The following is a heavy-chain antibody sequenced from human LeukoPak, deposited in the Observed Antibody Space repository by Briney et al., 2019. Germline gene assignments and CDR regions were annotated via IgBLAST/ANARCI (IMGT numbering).Heavy chain of an antibody. J-gene: IGHJ4*02. CDR2: VYYTGST. V-gene: IGHV4-30-4*01. CDR1: GGSISSGNYF. CDR3: ARDSTYSPIPKY. Sequence: SQTLSLTCSVSGGSISSGNYFWSWIRQPPGKGLEWIGYVYYTGSTYYNPSLKSRVTISADTSKNQFSLNLTSVTAADTALYYCARDSTYSPIPKYWGQGTLVTVSP. D-gene: IGHD2-21*01.